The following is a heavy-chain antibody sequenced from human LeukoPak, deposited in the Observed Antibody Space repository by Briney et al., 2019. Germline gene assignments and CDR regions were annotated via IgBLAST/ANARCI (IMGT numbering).Heavy chain of an antibody. CDR2: INHNGNVN. D-gene: IGHD3-16*01. V-gene: IGHV3-7*03. Sequence: GGSLRLSCAASGFTFSSYWMNWARQAPGKGLEWVASINHNGNVNYYVDSVKGRLTISRDNAKNSLYLQMSNLRAGDTAVYFCARGGGLDVWGQGATVTVSS. CDR3: ARGGGLDV. J-gene: IGHJ6*02. CDR1: GFTFSSYW.